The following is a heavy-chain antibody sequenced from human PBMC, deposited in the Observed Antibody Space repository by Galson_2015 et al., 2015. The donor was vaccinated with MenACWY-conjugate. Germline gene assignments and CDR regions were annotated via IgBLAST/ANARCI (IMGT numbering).Heavy chain of an antibody. CDR2: VYPGDSET. V-gene: IGHV5-51*03. D-gene: IGHD3-10*01. Sequence: SGAEVVKPGESLQISCPGSGSSFPRYWIGWVRQMPGKGLEWLGIVYPGDSETRYSPSFQGQVTISADKSISTAYLQWSSLKASDTAMYYCARGGFTYGDAFDIWGQGTMVTVSS. J-gene: IGHJ3*02. CDR1: GSSFPRYW. CDR3: ARGGFTYGDAFDI.